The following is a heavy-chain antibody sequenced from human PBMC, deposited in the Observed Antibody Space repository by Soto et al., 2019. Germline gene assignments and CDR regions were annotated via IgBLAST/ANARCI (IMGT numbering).Heavy chain of an antibody. Sequence: PGGSLRLSCAASGFTFSSYVMNWVRQAPGKGLEWVAAISGSGGSTYYGDSVEGRFTVSRDNPKNTLYLQMNSLRAEDTAVFYCAKERSSGWSFDYWGQGTLVTVSS. CDR3: AKERSSGWSFDY. J-gene: IGHJ4*02. V-gene: IGHV3-23*01. CDR1: GFTFSSYV. D-gene: IGHD6-19*01. CDR2: ISGSGGST.